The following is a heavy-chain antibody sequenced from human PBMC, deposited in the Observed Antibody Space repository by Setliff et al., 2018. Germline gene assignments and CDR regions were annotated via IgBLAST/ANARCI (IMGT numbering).Heavy chain of an antibody. J-gene: IGHJ4*02. CDR1: GYSFTRYY. V-gene: IGHV1-46*01. Sequence: ASVKVSCKTSGYSFTRYYMHWVRQAPGQGLEWMGIINTGGGSASYAQKFQGRVTMTSDTSTSTVYMEVNIVTSDDTAVYYCARDTRDKYDSSGYYLSLDSWGQGSLVTVSS. CDR3: ARDTRDKYDSSGYYLSLDS. CDR2: INTGGGSA. D-gene: IGHD3-22*01.